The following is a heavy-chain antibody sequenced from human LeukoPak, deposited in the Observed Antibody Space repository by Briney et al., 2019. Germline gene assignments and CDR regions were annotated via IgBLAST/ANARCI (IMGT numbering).Heavy chain of an antibody. Sequence: ASVKVSCKASGYSFTSDDMNWVRQAPGQGLEWMGWMNAKSGRTGYAQKFQGRVTMTRNTSISTAYMELSSLRSEDTAVYYCARAYSSDAFDIWGQGTMVTVSS. CDR1: GYSFTSDD. CDR2: MNAKSGRT. CDR3: ARAYSSDAFDI. D-gene: IGHD6-13*01. J-gene: IGHJ3*02. V-gene: IGHV1-8*01.